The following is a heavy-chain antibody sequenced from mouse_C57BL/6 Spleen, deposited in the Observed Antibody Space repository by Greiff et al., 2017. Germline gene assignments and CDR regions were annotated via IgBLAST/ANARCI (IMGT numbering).Heavy chain of an antibody. CDR1: GFTFSDYG. V-gene: IGHV5-17*01. CDR2: ISSGSSTI. CDR3: ARRRYWDGSYFDY. Sequence: EVKLMESGGGLVKPGGSLKLSCAASGFTFSDYGMHWVRQAPEKGLEWVAYISSGSSTIYYADTVKGRFTISRDNAKNTLFLQMTSLRSEDTAMYYCARRRYWDGSYFDYWGQGTTLTVSS. J-gene: IGHJ2*01. D-gene: IGHD4-1*01.